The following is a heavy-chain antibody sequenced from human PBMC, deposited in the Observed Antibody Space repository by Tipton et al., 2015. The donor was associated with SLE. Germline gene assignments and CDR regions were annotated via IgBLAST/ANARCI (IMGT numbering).Heavy chain of an antibody. J-gene: IGHJ4*02. D-gene: IGHD6-19*01. CDR1: GGSISSYY. CDR2: IYYSGST. V-gene: IGHV4-59*01. CDR3: ARGGGGYSSGWYDY. Sequence: TLSLTCTVSGGSISSYYWSWIRQPPGKGLEWIGYIYYSGSTNYNPTLKSRVTISVDTSKNQFSLKLSSVTAADTAVYYCARGGGGYSSGWYDYWGQGTLVTVSS.